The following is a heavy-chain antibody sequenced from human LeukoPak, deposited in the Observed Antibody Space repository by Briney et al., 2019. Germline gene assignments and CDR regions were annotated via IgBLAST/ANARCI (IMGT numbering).Heavy chain of an antibody. CDR2: IYSGGST. CDR3: ARSRSYLDFDY. Sequence: GGSLRLSCAASGFTVSSNYMSWVRQAPGKGLEWVSVIYSGGSTYYADSVKGRFTISRDNSKNTLYLQMNSLRAEDTAVYYCARSRSYLDFDYWGQETLVTVSS. V-gene: IGHV3-53*01. D-gene: IGHD1-26*01. J-gene: IGHJ4*02. CDR1: GFTVSSNY.